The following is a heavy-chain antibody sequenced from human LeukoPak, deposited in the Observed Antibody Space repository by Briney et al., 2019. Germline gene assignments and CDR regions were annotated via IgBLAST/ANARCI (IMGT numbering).Heavy chain of an antibody. CDR1: GFTFSTYG. Sequence: GGSLRLSCEASGFTFSTYGMSWVRQAPGKGLEWVSAISGSGASTYYVDSVKGRFTISRDNSKNTLYLQMNSLRAEDTAVYYCATFPSGSWSPYWGQGTLVTVSS. V-gene: IGHV3-23*01. CDR2: ISGSGAST. CDR3: ATFPSGSWSPY. D-gene: IGHD1-26*01. J-gene: IGHJ4*02.